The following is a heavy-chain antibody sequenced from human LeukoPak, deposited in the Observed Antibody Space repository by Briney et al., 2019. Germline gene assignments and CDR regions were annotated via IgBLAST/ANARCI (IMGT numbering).Heavy chain of an antibody. CDR2: INPNSGGT. D-gene: IGHD4-17*01. J-gene: IGHJ4*02. CDR3: ARAPPPKTTAHYDY. Sequence: ASVKVSCKASGYTFTGYYMHWVRQAPGQGLEWMGWINPNSGGTNYAQKFQGRVTTTRDTSISTAYMELSRLRSDDTAVYYCARAPPPKTTAHYDYWGQGTLVTVSS. V-gene: IGHV1-2*02. CDR1: GYTFTGYY.